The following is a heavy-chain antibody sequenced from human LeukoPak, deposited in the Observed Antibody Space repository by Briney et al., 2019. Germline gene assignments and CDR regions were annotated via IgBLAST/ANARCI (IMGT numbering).Heavy chain of an antibody. CDR2: VSYSGSP. CDR3: ARGPSGLRSPFNT. V-gene: IGHV4-39*07. Sequence: PSETLTLTCTVSGASINIYSYYWGWIRQPPGKGLEWIGSVSYSGSPYYNPSLTSRATISVDTSRNQVSLKLTSVTAADTAVYYCARGPSGLRSPFNTWGQGTTVTVSS. J-gene: IGHJ3*02. D-gene: IGHD5-12*01. CDR1: GASINIYSYY.